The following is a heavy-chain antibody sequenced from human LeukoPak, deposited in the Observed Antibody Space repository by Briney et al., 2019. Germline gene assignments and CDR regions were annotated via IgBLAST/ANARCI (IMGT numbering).Heavy chain of an antibody. CDR3: ALIVATARYYFDY. Sequence: GESLKISCKGSGYSFTSYWIGWVRQMPGKGLEWMGIIYPSDSDTRYSPSFQGQVTISADKSISTAYLQWSSLKASDTAMYYCALIVATARYYFDYWGQGTLVTVSS. D-gene: IGHD5-12*01. CDR1: GYSFTSYW. J-gene: IGHJ4*02. V-gene: IGHV5-51*01. CDR2: IYPSDSDT.